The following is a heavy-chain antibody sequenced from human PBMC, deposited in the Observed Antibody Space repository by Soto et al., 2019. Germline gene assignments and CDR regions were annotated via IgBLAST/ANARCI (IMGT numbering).Heavy chain of an antibody. D-gene: IGHD4-17*01. V-gene: IGHV3-43*02. Sequence: GGSLRLSCAASGFTFDDYAMHWVRQAPGKGLEGVSLISGDGGSTYYADSVKGRFTISRDNSKNSLYLQMNSLRTEDTALYYCAKDRGDYGDYYYYYGMDVWGQGTTVTVSS. J-gene: IGHJ6*02. CDR3: AKDRGDYGDYYYYYGMDV. CDR1: GFTFDDYA. CDR2: ISGDGGST.